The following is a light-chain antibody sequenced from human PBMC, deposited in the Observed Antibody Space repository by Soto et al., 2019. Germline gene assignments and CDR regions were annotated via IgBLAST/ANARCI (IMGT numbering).Light chain of an antibody. Sequence: EIVLTQSPGTLSLSPGERATLSCRASQSVSNTYLAWYQQKPGQAPRLLIYDASSRATGIPDRFSGSGSGTDFTLTISRLEPEVFAVYYCQQYGRSPGLFTFGPGTKVDIK. V-gene: IGKV3-20*01. CDR3: QQYGRSPGLFT. CDR2: DAS. CDR1: QSVSNTY. J-gene: IGKJ3*01.